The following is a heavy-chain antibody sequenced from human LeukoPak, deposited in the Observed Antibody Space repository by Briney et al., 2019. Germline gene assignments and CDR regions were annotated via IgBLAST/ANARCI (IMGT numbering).Heavy chain of an antibody. CDR3: ASYHYCSGRGVIDY. CDR2: INHSGST. V-gene: IGHV4-34*01. D-gene: IGHD3-10*01. J-gene: IGHJ4*02. Sequence: NPSETLSLTCAVYGGSFSGYYWSWIRQPPGKGLEWIGEINHSGSTNYNPSLKSRVTISVDTSKNQFSLKLSSVTAADTAVYYCASYHYCSGRGVIDYWGQGTLVTVSS. CDR1: GGSFSGYY.